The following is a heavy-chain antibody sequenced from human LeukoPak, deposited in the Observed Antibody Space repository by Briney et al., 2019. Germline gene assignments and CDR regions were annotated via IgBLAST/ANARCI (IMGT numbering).Heavy chain of an antibody. Sequence: PSETLSLTCTVTGGSISSYKWSWIRQPAGKGLEWIGRIYSSGSTNYTPSLKSRVTMSVDTSKNQYFLKLSSVTAADTAVYYCARGIVGATGPDYWGQGALVIVSS. J-gene: IGHJ4*02. CDR1: GGSISSYK. D-gene: IGHD1-26*01. CDR2: IYSSGST. V-gene: IGHV4-4*07. CDR3: ARGIVGATGPDY.